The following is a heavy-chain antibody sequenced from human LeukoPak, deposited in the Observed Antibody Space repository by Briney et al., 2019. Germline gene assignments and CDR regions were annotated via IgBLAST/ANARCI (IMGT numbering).Heavy chain of an antibody. D-gene: IGHD6-13*01. Sequence: SETLSLTCTVSGGSISNYYWSWIRQPPGKELEWIGYIYYSGSTNYNPSLKSRVTISVDTSKNQFSLKLSSVTAADTAVYYCATGVHGIAAAGDYYFDYWGQGTLVTVSS. CDR3: ATGVHGIAAAGDYYFDY. CDR1: GGSISNYY. CDR2: IYYSGST. V-gene: IGHV4-59*01. J-gene: IGHJ4*02.